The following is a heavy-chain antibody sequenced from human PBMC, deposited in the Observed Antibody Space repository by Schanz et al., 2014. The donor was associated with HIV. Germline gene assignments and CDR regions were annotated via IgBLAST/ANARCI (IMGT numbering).Heavy chain of an antibody. J-gene: IGHJ6*02. V-gene: IGHV3-23*01. CDR3: AKDRNYYDSRYRGKGNYYYYYGMDV. D-gene: IGHD3-22*01. Sequence: EVQLLESGGGLVQPGGSLRLSCAASGFAFSNYAMSWVRQAPGKGLEWVSSITESGGRTYYADSVKGRFTISRDNSKNTLYLQMKSLRPEDRAVYYCAKDRNYYDSRYRGKGNYYYYYGMDVWGQGTAVTVSS. CDR2: ITESGGRT. CDR1: GFAFSNYA.